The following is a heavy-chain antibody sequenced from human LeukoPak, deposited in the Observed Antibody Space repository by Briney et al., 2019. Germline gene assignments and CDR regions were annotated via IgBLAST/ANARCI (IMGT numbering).Heavy chain of an antibody. CDR1: GGTFSSYA. D-gene: IGHD3-3*01. J-gene: IGHJ5*02. V-gene: IGHV1-69*05. CDR3: ARGGHYDFWSGYPADP. CDR2: IIPIFGTA. Sequence: SVKVSCKASGGTFSSYAISWVRQAPGQGLEWMGGIIPIFGTANYAQKFQGRVTMTRNTSISTAYMELSSLRSEDTAVYYCARGGHYDFWSGYPADPWGQGTLVTVSS.